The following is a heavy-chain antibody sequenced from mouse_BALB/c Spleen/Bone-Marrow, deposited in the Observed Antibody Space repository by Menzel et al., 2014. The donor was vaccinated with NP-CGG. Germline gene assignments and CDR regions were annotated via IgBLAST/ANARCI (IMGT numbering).Heavy chain of an antibody. D-gene: IGHD2-4*01. Sequence: EVKLVESGGGLVQPGGSRKLSCAASGFTFSNFGMHWVRQAPEKGLEWVAYISGGSSSIYYGDTVKGRSTISRDNPKNTLFLQMTSLRSEDTAMYFCSRGEDYDGYAMDYWGQGTSITVSS. V-gene: IGHV5-17*02. CDR1: GFTFSNFG. CDR2: ISGGSSSI. J-gene: IGHJ4*01. CDR3: SRGEDYDGYAMDY.